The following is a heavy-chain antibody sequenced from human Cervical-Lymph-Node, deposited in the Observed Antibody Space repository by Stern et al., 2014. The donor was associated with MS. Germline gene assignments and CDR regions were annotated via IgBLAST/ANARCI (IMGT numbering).Heavy chain of an antibody. V-gene: IGHV5-51*01. CDR2: IYPGDSVT. CDR1: GYSFTANW. D-gene: IGHD4-17*01. CDR3: ARDYGDYAFDY. Sequence: EVQLEESGAEVKKPGESLKISCKGSGYSFTANWIAWVRQMPGKGLEWMGIIYPGDSVTRYSPSFQGQVTISADKSISTAYLQWSSLKASDTAMYYCARDYGDYAFDYWGQGTLVTVSS. J-gene: IGHJ4*02.